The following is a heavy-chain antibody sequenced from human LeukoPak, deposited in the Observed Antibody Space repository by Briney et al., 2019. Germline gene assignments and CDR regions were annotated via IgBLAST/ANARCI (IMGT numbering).Heavy chain of an antibody. V-gene: IGHV3-48*03. Sequence: AGSLRVYCAASGFTFSNYAMNWVRQAPGKGLEWVSYISTSGSTIHYADSVKGRFTISRDNAKNSLYLQMNSLRAEDTAVYYCARNLDYWGQGTLVTVSS. CDR2: ISTSGSTI. CDR3: ARNLDY. J-gene: IGHJ4*02. CDR1: GFTFSNYA.